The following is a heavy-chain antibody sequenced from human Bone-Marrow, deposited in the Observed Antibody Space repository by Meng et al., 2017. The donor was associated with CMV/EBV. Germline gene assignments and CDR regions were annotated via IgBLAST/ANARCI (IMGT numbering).Heavy chain of an antibody. D-gene: IGHD1-26*01. V-gene: IGHV3-48*03. Sequence: GESLKISCAASGFTFSSYEMNWVRQAPGKGLEWVSYISSSGSTIYYADSVKGRFTISRDNAKNPLYLQMNSLRAEDTAVYYCARDLRFSAWELRWFDPWGQGTLVTVSS. J-gene: IGHJ5*02. CDR2: ISSSGSTI. CDR1: GFTFSSYE. CDR3: ARDLRFSAWELRWFDP.